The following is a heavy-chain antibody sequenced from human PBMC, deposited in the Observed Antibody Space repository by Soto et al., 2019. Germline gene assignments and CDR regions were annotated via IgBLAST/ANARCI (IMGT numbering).Heavy chain of an antibody. V-gene: IGHV4-39*01. CDR1: GGPISSSSYY. CDR2: IYYSGST. CDR3: ARIVSYYDSSGYYLVSRYYYGMDV. D-gene: IGHD3-22*01. J-gene: IGHJ6*02. Sequence: SETLSLTCTVSGGPISSSSYYWGWIRQPPGKGLEWIGSIYYSGSTYYNPSLKSRVTISVDTSKNQFSLKLSSVTAADTAVYYCARIVSYYDSSGYYLVSRYYYGMDVWGQGTTVTVS.